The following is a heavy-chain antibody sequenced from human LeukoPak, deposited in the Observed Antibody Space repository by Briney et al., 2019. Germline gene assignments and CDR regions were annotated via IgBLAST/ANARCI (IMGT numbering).Heavy chain of an antibody. CDR2: ISSSGSTI. CDR1: GFTFSSYE. CDR3: ARDEYYYGSGSYY. V-gene: IGHV3-48*03. Sequence: QPGGSLRLSCAASGFTFSSYEMNWVRQAPGKGLEWVSYISSSGSTIYYADSVKGRFAISRDNAKNSLYLQMNSLRAEDTAVYYCARDEYYYGSGSYYWGQGTLVTVSS. J-gene: IGHJ4*02. D-gene: IGHD3-10*01.